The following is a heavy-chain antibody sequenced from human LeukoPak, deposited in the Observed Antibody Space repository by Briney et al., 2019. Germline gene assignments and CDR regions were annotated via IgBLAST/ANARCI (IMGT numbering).Heavy chain of an antibody. J-gene: IGHJ4*02. CDR2: IIPIFGTA. CDR3: ARGAYYYDSSGYYYPDY. Sequence: SVKVSCKASGGTFSSYAISWVRQAPGQGLEWTGGIIPIFGTANYAQKFQGRVTITADESTSTAYMELSGLRSEDTAVYYCARGAYYYDSSGYYYPDYWGQGTLVTVSS. V-gene: IGHV1-69*13. CDR1: GGTFSSYA. D-gene: IGHD3-22*01.